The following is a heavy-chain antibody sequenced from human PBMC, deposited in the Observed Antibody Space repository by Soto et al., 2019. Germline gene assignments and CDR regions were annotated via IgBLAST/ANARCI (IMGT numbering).Heavy chain of an antibody. J-gene: IGHJ4*02. CDR2: IWYDGSNK. D-gene: IGHD1-1*01. CDR3: ARANLRFLQLERV. Sequence: GGSLRLSCAASGFTFSSYGMHWVRQAPGKGLEWVAVIWYDGSNKYYADSVKGRFTISRDNSKNTLYLQMNSLRAEDTAVYYCARANLRFLQLERVGGQGTLVTVSS. CDR1: GFTFSSYG. V-gene: IGHV3-33*01.